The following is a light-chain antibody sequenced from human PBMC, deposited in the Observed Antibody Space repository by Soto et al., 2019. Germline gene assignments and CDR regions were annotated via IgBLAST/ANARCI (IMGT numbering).Light chain of an antibody. V-gene: IGKV3-11*01. CDR1: QNVRTF. CDR2: GAS. CDR3: QQHSHWPPWT. J-gene: IGKJ1*01. Sequence: EVVLTQSPATLSLSPGERATLSCRASQNVRTFLDWYQQKPGQAPRLLIYGASNRATGIPVRFSGSGSGTDFTLTISGLEPEDFAVYYCQQHSHWPPWTFGQGTRVEIQ.